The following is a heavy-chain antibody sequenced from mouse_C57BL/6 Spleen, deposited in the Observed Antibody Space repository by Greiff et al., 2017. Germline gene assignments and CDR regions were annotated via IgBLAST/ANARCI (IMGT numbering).Heavy chain of an antibody. V-gene: IGHV5-4*03. CDR1: GFTFSSYA. J-gene: IGHJ3*01. CDR2: ISDGGSYT. Sequence: EVKLVESGGGLVKPGGSLKLSCAASGFTFSSYAMSWVRQTPEKRLEWVATISDGGSYTYYPDNVKGRFTISRDNAKNNLYLQMSHLKSEDTAMYYCARVPKLGPSWFAYWGQGTLVTVSA. D-gene: IGHD4-1*01. CDR3: ARVPKLGPSWFAY.